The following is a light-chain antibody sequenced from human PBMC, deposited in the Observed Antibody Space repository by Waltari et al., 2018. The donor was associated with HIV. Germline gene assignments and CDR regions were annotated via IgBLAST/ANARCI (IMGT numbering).Light chain of an antibody. Sequence: EIVFTQSPATLSLSPGERATLSCRASQSIATYLAWYQHKPGQPPRLLMSHASTRATGIPARFSGSGSGTDFTLTISSLEPEDFAIYYCQQRAISPGTFGHGTRLDIK. CDR3: QQRAISPGT. J-gene: IGKJ5*01. CDR1: QSIATY. CDR2: HAS. V-gene: IGKV3-11*01.